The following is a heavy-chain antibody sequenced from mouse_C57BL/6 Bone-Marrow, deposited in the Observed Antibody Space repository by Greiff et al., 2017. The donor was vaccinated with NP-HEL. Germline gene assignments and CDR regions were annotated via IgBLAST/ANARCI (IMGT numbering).Heavy chain of an antibody. CDR2: IHPNSGST. CDR1: GYTFTSYW. D-gene: IGHD1-2*01. V-gene: IGHV1-64*01. J-gene: IGHJ3*01. Sequence: QVQLQPPLSELVKPGASVKLSCKASGYTFTSYWMHWVKQRPGQGLEWIGMIHPNSGSTNYNEKFKSKATLTVDKSSSTAYMQLSSLTSEDSAVYYCAKGHYYGGFAYWGQGTLVTVSA. CDR3: AKGHYYGGFAY.